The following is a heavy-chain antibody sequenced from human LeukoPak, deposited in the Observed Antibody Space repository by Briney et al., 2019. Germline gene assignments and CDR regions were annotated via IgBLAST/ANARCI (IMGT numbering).Heavy chain of an antibody. J-gene: IGHJ3*02. CDR2: IYSGGST. CDR1: GFTVSSNY. CDR3: ARDLRDHDAFDI. Sequence: GGSLRLSCAASGFTVSSNYMSWVRQAPGKGLEWVSVIYSGGSTYYADSVKGRFTISGDNSKNTLYLQMNSLRAEDTAVYYCARDLRDHDAFDIWGQGTMVTVSS. V-gene: IGHV3-53*01. D-gene: IGHD5-24*01.